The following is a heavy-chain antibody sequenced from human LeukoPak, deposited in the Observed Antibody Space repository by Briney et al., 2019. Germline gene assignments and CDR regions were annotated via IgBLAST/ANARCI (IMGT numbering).Heavy chain of an antibody. Sequence: GGSLRLSCAASGFTFSSYAMHWVRQAPGKGLEWVAVISYDGSNKYYADSVKGRFTISRDNSKNTLYLQMNSLRAEDTAVYYCASTFRPFDYWGQGTLVTVSS. CDR3: ASTFRPFDY. CDR2: ISYDGSNK. V-gene: IGHV3-30-3*01. J-gene: IGHJ4*02. CDR1: GFTFSSYA. D-gene: IGHD2/OR15-2a*01.